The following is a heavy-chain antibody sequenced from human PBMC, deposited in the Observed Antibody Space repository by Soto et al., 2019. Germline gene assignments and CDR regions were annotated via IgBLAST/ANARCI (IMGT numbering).Heavy chain of an antibody. D-gene: IGHD1-26*01. CDR2: IYWDNDR. Sequence: QISLKESGPTLVEPTETLTLTCSFSGFSLSSSGVGVGWFRQAPGKALECLAIIYWDNDRRYKPSLKNSLSITKDNSKNQVVLIMTFMEPVVPGTYYCAHRGSYSVSWQVGWFDYWGQGVPVTVS. J-gene: IGHJ5*01. CDR3: AHRGSYSVSWQVGWFDY. V-gene: IGHV2-5*02. CDR1: GFSLSSSGVG.